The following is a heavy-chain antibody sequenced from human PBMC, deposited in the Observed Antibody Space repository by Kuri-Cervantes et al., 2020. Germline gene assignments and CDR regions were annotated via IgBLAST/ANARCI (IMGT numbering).Heavy chain of an antibody. J-gene: IGHJ3*02. CDR1: GFTFSSYA. CDR3: TRYNWNYDAFDI. Sequence: GESLKISCAASGFTFSSYAMHWVRQAPGKGLEWVAVISYDGSNKYYADSVKGRFTISRDNSKNTAYLQMNSLKTEDTAVYYCTRYNWNYDAFDIWGQGTMVTVSS. D-gene: IGHD1-7*01. CDR2: ISYDGSNK. V-gene: IGHV3-30-3*01.